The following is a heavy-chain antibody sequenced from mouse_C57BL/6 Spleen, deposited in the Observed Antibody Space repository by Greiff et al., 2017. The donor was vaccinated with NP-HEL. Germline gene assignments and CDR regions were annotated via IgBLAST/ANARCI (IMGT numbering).Heavy chain of an antibody. CDR2: LDPENGDT. CDR1: GFNIKDDY. J-gene: IGHJ2*01. D-gene: IGHD2-5*01. CDR3: TTISNYEGY. V-gene: IGHV14-4*01. Sequence: EVQLQQSGAELVRPGASVTLSCTASGFNIKDDYMHWVKQRPEQGLEWIGWLDPENGDTEYASKFQGKATITADTSSNTAYLQLSSLTSEDTAVYYCTTISNYEGYWGQGTTLTVSS.